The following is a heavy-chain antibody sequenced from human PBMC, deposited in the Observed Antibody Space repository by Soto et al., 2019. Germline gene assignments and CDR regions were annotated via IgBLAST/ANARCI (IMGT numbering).Heavy chain of an antibody. D-gene: IGHD6-13*01. Sequence: QVQLQESGPGLVKPSETLSLTCTVSGGSISSYYWSWIRQPPGKGLEWIGYIFYSGSTNYNPSLKSRVTISVDTSKNQFSLKLSSVTAADTALYYCARRYSSSLDFWGQGTLVTVSS. CDR2: IFYSGST. CDR1: GGSISSYY. V-gene: IGHV4-59*08. CDR3: ARRYSSSLDF. J-gene: IGHJ4*02.